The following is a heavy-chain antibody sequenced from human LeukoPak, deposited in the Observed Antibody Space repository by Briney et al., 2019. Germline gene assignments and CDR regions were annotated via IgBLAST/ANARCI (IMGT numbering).Heavy chain of an antibody. CDR2: ISSSSSYI. CDR3: ARDSSSWFNCFDP. Sequence: GGSLRLSCAASGFTFSSYSMNWVRQAPGKGLEWVPSISSSSSYIYYADSVKGRFTISRDNAKNSLYLQMNSLRAEDTAVYYCARDSSSWFNCFDPWGQGTLVTVSS. V-gene: IGHV3-21*01. CDR1: GFTFSSYS. J-gene: IGHJ5*02. D-gene: IGHD6-13*01.